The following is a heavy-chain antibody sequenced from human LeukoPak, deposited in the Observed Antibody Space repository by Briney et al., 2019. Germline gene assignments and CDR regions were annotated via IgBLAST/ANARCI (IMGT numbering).Heavy chain of an antibody. CDR3: AKDPSMAVAGTINVY. V-gene: IGHV1-69*13. D-gene: IGHD6-19*01. Sequence: GASVKVSCKASGGTFSSYAISWVRQAPGQGLEWMGGIIPIFGTANYAQKFQGRVTITADESTSTAYMELSSLRSEDTAVYYCAKDPSMAVAGTINVYWGQGTLVTVSS. CDR2: IIPIFGTA. CDR1: GGTFSSYA. J-gene: IGHJ4*02.